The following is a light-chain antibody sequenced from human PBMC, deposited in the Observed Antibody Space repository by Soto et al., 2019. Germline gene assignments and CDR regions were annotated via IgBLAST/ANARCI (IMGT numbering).Light chain of an antibody. V-gene: IGKV3-11*01. Sequence: EIVLTQSPATLSLSPGERATLSCRASQSVSSYLAWYQQKPGQAPRLLIYDASNRATGIPARFSGSGSGTDFTLTISRLEPEDFALYYCQQRSNWPWTFGQGTKVEIK. CDR1: QSVSSY. J-gene: IGKJ1*01. CDR2: DAS. CDR3: QQRSNWPWT.